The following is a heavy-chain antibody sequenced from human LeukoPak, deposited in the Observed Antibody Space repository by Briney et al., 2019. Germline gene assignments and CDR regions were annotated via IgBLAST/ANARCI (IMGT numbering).Heavy chain of an antibody. Sequence: GGSLRLSCAASRFTFSSYSMNWVRQAPGKGLEWVSSISSSSSYIYYTDSVKGRFTLSRDNAKKSLYLQMNSLRAEDTAVYYCARAPHPYCSGGNCIYFDYWGQGTLVTVSS. V-gene: IGHV3-21*01. CDR2: ISSSSSYI. CDR3: ARAPHPYCSGGNCIYFDY. CDR1: RFTFSSYS. D-gene: IGHD2-15*01. J-gene: IGHJ4*02.